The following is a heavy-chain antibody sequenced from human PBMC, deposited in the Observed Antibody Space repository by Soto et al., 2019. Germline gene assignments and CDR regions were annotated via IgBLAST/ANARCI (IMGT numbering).Heavy chain of an antibody. J-gene: IGHJ3*02. Sequence: SETLSLTCSVSDDSINSDKYYWGWIRQPPGKGLEWIGSIYYRGNTYYNPSLQTRVTISLDKSKSQFSLKLSSVTAADTAVYYCARFDLNWNYVAAFDIWGQGTMVTVSS. CDR1: DDSINSDKYY. CDR2: IYYRGNT. D-gene: IGHD1-7*01. CDR3: ARFDLNWNYVAAFDI. V-gene: IGHV4-39*07.